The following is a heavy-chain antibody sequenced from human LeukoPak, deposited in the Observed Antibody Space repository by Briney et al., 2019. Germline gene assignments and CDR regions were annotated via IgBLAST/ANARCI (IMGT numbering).Heavy chain of an antibody. CDR3: AKDVRPGGGGMDV. J-gene: IGHJ6*02. Sequence: PGGSLRLSCAASGFTFSSYEINWVRQAPGKGLEWVSTISDNGRSTHYADSVEGRFTISRDNSKNTLDLQMNSLKDEDTAIYYCAKDVRPGGGGMDVWGQGTTVTVSS. D-gene: IGHD3-10*02. CDR2: ISDNGRST. CDR1: GFTFSSYE. V-gene: IGHV3-23*01.